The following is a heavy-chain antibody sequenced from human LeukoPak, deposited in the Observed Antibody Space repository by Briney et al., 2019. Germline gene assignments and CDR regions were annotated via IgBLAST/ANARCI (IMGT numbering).Heavy chain of an antibody. V-gene: IGHV4-39*01. CDR1: GGSISSSSYY. J-gene: IGHJ4*02. CDR3: ARHSVKYSSSWFDY. CDR2: IYYSGST. Sequence: SETLSLTCTVSGGSISSSSYYWGWIRQPPGKGLEWIGSIYYSGSTYYNPSLKSRVTISVDTPKNQFSLRLSSVTAADTAVYYCARHSVKYSSSWFDYWGQGTLVTVSS. D-gene: IGHD6-13*01.